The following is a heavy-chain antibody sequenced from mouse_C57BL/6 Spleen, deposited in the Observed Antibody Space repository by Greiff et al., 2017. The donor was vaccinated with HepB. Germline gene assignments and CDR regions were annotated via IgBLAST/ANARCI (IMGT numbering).Heavy chain of an antibody. Sequence: QVQLQQPGAELVRPGTSVKLSCKASGYTFTSYWMHWVKQRPGQGLEWIGVIDPSDSYTNYNQKFKGKATLTVDTSSSTAYMQLSSLTSEDSAVYYCARPYYGTSKPYYFDYWGQGTTLTVSS. CDR2: IDPSDSYT. V-gene: IGHV1-59*01. CDR1: GYTFTSYW. J-gene: IGHJ2*01. CDR3: ARPYYGTSKPYYFDY. D-gene: IGHD1-1*01.